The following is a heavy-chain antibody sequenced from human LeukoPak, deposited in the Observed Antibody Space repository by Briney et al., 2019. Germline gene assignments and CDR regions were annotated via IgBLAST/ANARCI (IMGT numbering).Heavy chain of an antibody. Sequence: ASVKLSCKASGYTFTSYGISWVRQAPGQGLGWMGWISAYNGNTNYSQKLQGRVTMTTDTSTSTAYMELRSLRSDDTAVYYCARLPLCAGSYSWIFDYWGQGTLVTVSS. CDR1: GYTFTSYG. D-gene: IGHD1-26*01. V-gene: IGHV1-18*01. CDR3: ARLPLCAGSYSWIFDY. J-gene: IGHJ4*02. CDR2: ISAYNGNT.